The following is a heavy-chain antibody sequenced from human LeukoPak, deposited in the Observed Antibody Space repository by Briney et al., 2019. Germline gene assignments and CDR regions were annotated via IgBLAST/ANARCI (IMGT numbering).Heavy chain of an antibody. CDR3: ARGPTNTYYDYVWGSYRYTPYFDY. CDR1: GGSFSGYY. D-gene: IGHD3-16*02. Sequence: SETLSLTCAVYGGSFSGYYWSWIRQPPGKGLEWIGEINHSGGTNYNPSLKSRVTISVDTSKNQFSLKLSSVTAADTAVYYCARGPTNTYYDYVWGSYRYTPYFDYWGQGTLVTVSS. V-gene: IGHV4-34*01. J-gene: IGHJ4*02. CDR2: INHSGGT.